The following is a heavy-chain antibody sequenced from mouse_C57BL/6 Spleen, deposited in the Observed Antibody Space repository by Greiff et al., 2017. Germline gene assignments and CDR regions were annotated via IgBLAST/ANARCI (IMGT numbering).Heavy chain of an antibody. Sequence: EVQVVESGGGLVKPGGSLKLSCAASGFTFSDYGMHWVRQAPEKGLEWVAYISSGSSTIYYADTVKGRFTISRDNAKNTLFLQMTSLRSEDTAMYYCARNGYYDWYFDVWGTGTTVTVSS. CDR1: GFTFSDYG. CDR2: ISSGSSTI. D-gene: IGHD2-3*01. V-gene: IGHV5-17*01. J-gene: IGHJ1*03. CDR3: ARNGYYDWYFDV.